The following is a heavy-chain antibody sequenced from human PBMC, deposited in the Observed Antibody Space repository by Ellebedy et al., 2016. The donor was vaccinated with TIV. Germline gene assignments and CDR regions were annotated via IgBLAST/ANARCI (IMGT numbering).Heavy chain of an antibody. J-gene: IGHJ4*02. Sequence: LSLTCAASGFTFSGSAMHWVRQAPGKGLEWVAVISYDGSNKYYADSVKGRFTISRDNSKNTLYLQMNSLRAEDTAVYYCARDRIAVAGMPYYFDYWGQGTLVTVSS. V-gene: IGHV3-30*04. CDR3: ARDRIAVAGMPYYFDY. D-gene: IGHD6-19*01. CDR2: ISYDGSNK. CDR1: GFTFSGSA.